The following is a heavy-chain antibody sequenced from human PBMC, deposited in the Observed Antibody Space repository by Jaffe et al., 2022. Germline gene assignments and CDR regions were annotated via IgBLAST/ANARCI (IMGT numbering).Heavy chain of an antibody. D-gene: IGHD3-16*01. CDR1: GFTFSSYS. CDR2: ISSSSSYI. V-gene: IGHV3-21*01. J-gene: IGHJ4*02. Sequence: EVQLVESGGGLVKPGGSLRLSCAASGFTFSSYSMNWVRQAPGKGLEWVSSISSSSSYIYYADSVKGRFTISRDNAKNSLYLQMNSLRAEDTAVYYCARDDYNHVYFDYWGQGTLVTVSS. CDR3: ARDDYNHVYFDY.